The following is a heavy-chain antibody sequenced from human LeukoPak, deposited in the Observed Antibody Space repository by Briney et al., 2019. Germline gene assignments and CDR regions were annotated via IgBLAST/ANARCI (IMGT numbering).Heavy chain of an antibody. CDR2: ISSSSSYI. J-gene: IGHJ4*02. D-gene: IGHD6-19*01. V-gene: IGHV3-21*01. Sequence: GGSLRLSCAASGFTFSSYSMNWVRQAPGKGLEWVSSISSSSSYIYYADSVKGRFTISRDNSKNTLYLQMNSLRAEDTAVYYCASMGFKEWLVIDYWGQGTLVTVSS. CDR1: GFTFSSYS. CDR3: ASMGFKEWLVIDY.